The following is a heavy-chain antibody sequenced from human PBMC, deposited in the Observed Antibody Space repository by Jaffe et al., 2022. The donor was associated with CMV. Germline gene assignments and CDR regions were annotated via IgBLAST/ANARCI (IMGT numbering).Heavy chain of an antibody. CDR1: GGSISSYY. D-gene: IGHD3-3*01. J-gene: IGHJ6*03. V-gene: IGHV4-59*08. Sequence: QVQLQESGPGLVKPSETLSLTCTVSGGSISSYYWSWIRQPPGKGLEWIGYIYYSGSTNYNPSLKSRVTISVDTSKNQFSLKLSSVTAADTAVYYCARRSAPHNDFWSGSLDYYMDVWGKGTTVTVSS. CDR3: ARRSAPHNDFWSGSLDYYMDV. CDR2: IYYSGST.